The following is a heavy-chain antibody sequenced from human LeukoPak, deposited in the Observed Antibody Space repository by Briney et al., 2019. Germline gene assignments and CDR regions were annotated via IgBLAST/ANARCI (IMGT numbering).Heavy chain of an antibody. V-gene: IGHV1-8*03. J-gene: IGHJ3*02. Sequence: ASVKVSCKASGYTFTSYDINWVRQATGQGLEWMGWVNPNSGNTGYAQKFQGRVTITRNTSISTTYMELSSLRSEDTAVYYCARENYGGNGDAFDIWGQGTMVTVPS. CDR2: VNPNSGNT. CDR1: GYTFTSYD. D-gene: IGHD4-23*01. CDR3: ARENYGGNGDAFDI.